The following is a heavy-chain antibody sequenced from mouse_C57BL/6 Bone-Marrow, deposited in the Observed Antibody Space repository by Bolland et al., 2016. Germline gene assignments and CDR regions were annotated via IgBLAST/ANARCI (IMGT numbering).Heavy chain of an antibody. V-gene: IGHV1-39*01. J-gene: IGHJ4*01. Sequence: INPNYGTTSYNQKFKGKATLTVDQSSSTAYMQLNSLTSEDSAVYYCARKYIYYAMDYWGQGTS. CDR2: INPNYGTT. CDR3: ARKYIYYAMDY.